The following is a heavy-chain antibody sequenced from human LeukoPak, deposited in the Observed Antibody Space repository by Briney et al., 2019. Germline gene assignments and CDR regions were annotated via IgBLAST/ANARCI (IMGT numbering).Heavy chain of an antibody. CDR3: IIVPGTTMVNWFDP. CDR2: TKSKSDGETR. CDR1: GFTFSDAW. J-gene: IGHJ5*02. V-gene: IGHV3-15*01. Sequence: PGGSLRLSCAASGFTFSDAWMSWVRQAPGKGLEWVGRTKSKSDGETRDYAAPVKGRFTISRDDSKTTVYLQMNSLKTEDTAVYYCIIVPGTTMVNWFDPWGQGTLVTVSS. D-gene: IGHD5-18*01.